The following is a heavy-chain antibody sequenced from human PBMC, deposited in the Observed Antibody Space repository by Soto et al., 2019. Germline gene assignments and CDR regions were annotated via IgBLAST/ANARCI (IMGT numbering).Heavy chain of an antibody. CDR3: ARPLAMIASGGLDY. J-gene: IGHJ4*02. CDR2: IIPIFGTA. CDR1: GGTFSSYA. Sequence: SVKVSCKASGGTFSSYAISWVRQAPGQGLEWMGGIIPIFGTANYAQKFQGRVTITADESTSTAYMELSSLRSEDTAVYYCARPLAMIASGGLDYWGQGTLVTVSS. V-gene: IGHV1-69*13. D-gene: IGHD3-22*01.